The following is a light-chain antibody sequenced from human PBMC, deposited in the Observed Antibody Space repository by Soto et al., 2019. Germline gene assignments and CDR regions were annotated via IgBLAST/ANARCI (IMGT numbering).Light chain of an antibody. J-gene: IGKJ1*01. CDR3: KQYNRYWT. CDR2: QAS. CDR1: QSISTR. V-gene: IGKV1-5*03. Sequence: DIQVTQSPSTLSASIGDRVTITCRASQSISTRLAWLQQKPGRAPKLLIYQASSLESGVPSRFSGSGSGTQFTLTISSLQPEDFATYYCKQYNRYWTFGQGTKVDIK.